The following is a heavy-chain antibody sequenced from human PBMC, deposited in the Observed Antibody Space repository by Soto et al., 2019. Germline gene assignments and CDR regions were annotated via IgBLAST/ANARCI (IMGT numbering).Heavy chain of an antibody. Sequence: GPTLVNPTETLTLTSTVSGFSLSNARMGVSWIRQPPGKALEWLAHIFSNDEKSYSTSLKSRLTISKDTSKSQVVLTMTNMDPVDTATYYCARIRPLVAAAGTGFAFDIWGQGTMVTVSS. J-gene: IGHJ3*02. CDR2: IFSNDEK. CDR1: GFSLSNARMG. D-gene: IGHD6-13*01. CDR3: ARIRPLVAAAGTGFAFDI. V-gene: IGHV2-26*01.